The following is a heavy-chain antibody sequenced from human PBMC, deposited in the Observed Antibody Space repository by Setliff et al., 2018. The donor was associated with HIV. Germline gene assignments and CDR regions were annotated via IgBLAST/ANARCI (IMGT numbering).Heavy chain of an antibody. D-gene: IGHD1-26*01. V-gene: IGHV1-2*06. J-gene: IGHJ4*02. CDR2: INRDNGGI. CDR1: GYSFTAYQ. CDR3: ATSYSGSYYGY. Sequence: ASVKVSCKTLGYSFTAYQMHWLRQAPGQGLEWMGRINRDNGGIDYAQKVQGRVTMTTDTSTDTAYMELSSLRSEDTAVYYCATSYSGSYYGYWGQGTLVTVSS.